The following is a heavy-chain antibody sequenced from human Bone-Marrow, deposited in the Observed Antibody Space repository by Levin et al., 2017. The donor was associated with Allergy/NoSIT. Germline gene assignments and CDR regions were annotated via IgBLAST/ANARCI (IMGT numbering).Heavy chain of an antibody. Sequence: KSGESLKISCKGSGYSFTSYWIGWVRQMPGKGLEWMGIIYPGDSDTRYSPSFQGQVTISADKSISTAYLQWSSLKASDTAMYYCARLDITMVRGVIIRDGRHNNWFDPWGQGTLVTVSS. CDR1: GYSFTSYW. J-gene: IGHJ5*02. D-gene: IGHD3-10*01. V-gene: IGHV5-51*01. CDR2: IYPGDSDT. CDR3: ARLDITMVRGVIIRDGRHNNWFDP.